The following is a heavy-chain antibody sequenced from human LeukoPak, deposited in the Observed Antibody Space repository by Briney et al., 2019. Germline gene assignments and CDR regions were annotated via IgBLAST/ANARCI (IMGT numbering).Heavy chain of an antibody. CDR1: GGSISSYY. CDR2: IYYSGST. Sequence: PSETLSLTCTVSGGSISSYYWSWIRQPPGKGLEWIGYIYYSGSTNYNPSLKSRVTISVDTSKNQFSLKLSSVTAADTAVYYCATPLRGTTGAFDIWGQGTMVTVSS. V-gene: IGHV4-59*01. J-gene: IGHJ3*02. D-gene: IGHD1-1*01. CDR3: ATPLRGTTGAFDI.